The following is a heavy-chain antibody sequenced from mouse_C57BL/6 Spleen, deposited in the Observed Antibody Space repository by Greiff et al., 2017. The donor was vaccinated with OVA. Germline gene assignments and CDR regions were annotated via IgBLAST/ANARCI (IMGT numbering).Heavy chain of an antibody. CDR2: IDPSDSDN. D-gene: IGHD6-1*01. CDR1: GYTFTSYW. V-gene: IGHV1-52*01. Sequence: QVQLQQPGAELVRPGSSVKLSCKASGYTFTSYWMHWVKQRPIQGLEWIGNIDPSDSDNHYNQKFKDKATLTVDKSSSTAYLQLSSLTSEDSAVYYCARFASAMDYWGQGTSVTVSS. J-gene: IGHJ4*01. CDR3: ARFASAMDY.